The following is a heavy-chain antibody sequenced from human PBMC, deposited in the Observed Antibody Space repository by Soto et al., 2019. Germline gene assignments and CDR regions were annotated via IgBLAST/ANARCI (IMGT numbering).Heavy chain of an antibody. CDR1: GITFSSYW. Sequence: GGSLRLSCAASGITFSSYWMHWVRQAPGKGLVWVSRINSDGSSTNYADSVEGRFTISRDNAKNTLYLQMNSLRVEDTAVYYCARPHTNSWCFDYWGQGT. CDR3: ARPHTNSWCFDY. J-gene: IGHJ4*02. CDR2: INSDGSST. V-gene: IGHV3-74*01. D-gene: IGHD6-13*01.